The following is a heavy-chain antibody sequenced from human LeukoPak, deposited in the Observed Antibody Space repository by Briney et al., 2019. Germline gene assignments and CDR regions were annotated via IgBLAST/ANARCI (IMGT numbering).Heavy chain of an antibody. CDR3: ARRYCGGDCYSGAFDI. CDR2: MNPNSGNT. J-gene: IGHJ3*02. D-gene: IGHD2-21*02. CDR1: GYTFTSYG. Sequence: ASVKVSCKASGYTFTSYGINWVRQATGQGLEWMGWMNPNSGNTGYAQKFQGRVTMTRNTSISTAYMELSSLRSEDTAVYYCARRYCGGDCYSGAFDIWGQGTMVTVSS. V-gene: IGHV1-8*01.